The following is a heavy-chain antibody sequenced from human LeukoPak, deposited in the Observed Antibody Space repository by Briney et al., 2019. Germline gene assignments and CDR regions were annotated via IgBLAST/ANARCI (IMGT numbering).Heavy chain of an antibody. D-gene: IGHD3-10*01. J-gene: IGHJ4*02. Sequence: SETLSLTCSVSGVAISDYFWSWIRQPAGRDLEWIGRISTTGSTYFNPSLQSRVRMSVDSSKTHFSLRLSSVTAADTAVYYCARDQDYYGSGSFLPFDYWGQGTLVTVSS. V-gene: IGHV4-4*07. CDR1: GVAISDYF. CDR2: ISTTGST. CDR3: ARDQDYYGSGSFLPFDY.